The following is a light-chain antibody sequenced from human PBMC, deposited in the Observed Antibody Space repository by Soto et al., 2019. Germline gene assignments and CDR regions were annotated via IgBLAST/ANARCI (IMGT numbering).Light chain of an antibody. CDR3: HSYDSSLSVVV. Sequence: QSVLTQPPSVSGAPGQRVTISCTGSSSNIGAGYDVHWYQQLPGTAPKLLIFGNSNRPSGVPDRFSGSKSGTSASLAITGLQAEDEADYYCHSYDSSLSVVVFGGATKPTV. CDR1: SSNIGAGYD. J-gene: IGLJ2*01. CDR2: GNS. V-gene: IGLV1-40*01.